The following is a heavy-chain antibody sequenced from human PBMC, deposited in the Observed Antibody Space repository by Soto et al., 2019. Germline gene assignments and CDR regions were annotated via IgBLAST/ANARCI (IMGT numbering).Heavy chain of an antibody. CDR3: ARDLGQWLVLGAFDI. CDR2: IYYSGST. D-gene: IGHD6-19*01. Sequence: SETLSLTCTVSGGSISSYYWSWIRQPPGKRLKWIGYIYYSGSTNYNPSLKSRVTISVDTSKNQFSVKLSSVTAADTAVYYCARDLGQWLVLGAFDIWGQGTMVTVSS. J-gene: IGHJ3*02. V-gene: IGHV4-59*01. CDR1: GGSISSYY.